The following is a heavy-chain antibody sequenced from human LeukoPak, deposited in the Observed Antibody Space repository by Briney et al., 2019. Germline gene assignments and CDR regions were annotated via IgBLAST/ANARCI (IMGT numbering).Heavy chain of an antibody. CDR2: ISYDGSNK. J-gene: IGHJ3*02. D-gene: IGHD3-10*01. CDR1: GFTFSSYA. Sequence: GGSLRLSCAASGFTFSSYAMHWVRQAPGKGLEWVAVISYDGSNKYYADSVKGRFTISRDNSKNTLYLQMNSLRAEDTAVYYCARVYYYGSGSYNDAFDIWGQGTMVTVSS. CDR3: ARVYYYGSGSYNDAFDI. V-gene: IGHV3-30-3*01.